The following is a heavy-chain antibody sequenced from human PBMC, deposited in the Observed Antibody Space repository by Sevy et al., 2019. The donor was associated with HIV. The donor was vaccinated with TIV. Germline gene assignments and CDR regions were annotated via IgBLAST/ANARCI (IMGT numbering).Heavy chain of an antibody. CDR3: AKDAQWELPYYYGMDV. CDR2: IRYDGSNK. CDR1: GFTFSSYG. D-gene: IGHD1-26*01. V-gene: IGHV3-30*02. J-gene: IGHJ6*02. Sequence: GGSLRLSCAASGFTFSSYGMHWVRQAPGKGLEWVAFIRYDGSNKYYADSVKGRFTISRDNSKNTLYLQMNSLRAEDTAVYYCAKDAQWELPYYYGMDVCGQGTTVTVSS.